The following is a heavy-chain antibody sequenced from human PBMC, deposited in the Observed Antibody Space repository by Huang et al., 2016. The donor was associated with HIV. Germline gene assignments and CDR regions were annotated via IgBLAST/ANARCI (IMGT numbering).Heavy chain of an antibody. CDR3: AKDLPYDSSGYYPFYYGMDV. D-gene: IGHD3-22*01. V-gene: IGHV3-30*18. CDR2: ISYDGSNK. J-gene: IGHJ6*02. Sequence: QVQLVESGGGVVQPGRSLRLSCAASGFTFSSYGMNWVRKAPGKVWEWVAVISYDGSNKYYADSVKGRFTISRDNSKNTLYLQMNSLRAEDTAVYYCAKDLPYDSSGYYPFYYGMDVWGQGTTVTVSS. CDR1: GFTFSSYG.